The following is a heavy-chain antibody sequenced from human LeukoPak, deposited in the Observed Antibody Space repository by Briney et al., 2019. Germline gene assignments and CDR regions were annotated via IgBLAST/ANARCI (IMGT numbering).Heavy chain of an antibody. Sequence: PSETLSLTCTVSGGSISSAGYYWSWIRLHPGKGLEWIGYIYNSGSTFYNPSLQSRVIISVDTSKNQFSLKVSSVTAADTAVYYCARDGYGMDVWGQGTTVTVSS. J-gene: IGHJ6*02. CDR1: GGSISSAGYY. V-gene: IGHV4-31*03. CDR2: IYNSGST. CDR3: ARDGYGMDV.